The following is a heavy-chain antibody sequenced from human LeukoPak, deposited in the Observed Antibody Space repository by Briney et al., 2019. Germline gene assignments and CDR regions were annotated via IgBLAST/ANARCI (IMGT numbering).Heavy chain of an antibody. V-gene: IGHV1-2*02. J-gene: IGHJ4*02. Sequence: GASVKVSCKASGYTFTGYYMHWVRQAPRQGLEWMGWINPNSGGTNYAQKFQGRVTMTRDTSISTAYMELSRLRSDDTAVYYCARDTAMVSHFDYWGQGTLVTVSS. CDR2: INPNSGGT. CDR1: GYTFTGYY. D-gene: IGHD5-18*01. CDR3: ARDTAMVSHFDY.